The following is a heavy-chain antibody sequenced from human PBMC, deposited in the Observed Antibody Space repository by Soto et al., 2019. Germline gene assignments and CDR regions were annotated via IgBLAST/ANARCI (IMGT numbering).Heavy chain of an antibody. Sequence: QVQLVESGGGVVQPGRSLRLSCAVSGFTVSTYGMHWVRHAPGKGLEWVAVISRDGGTKYYADCLKGRFTISRDNSRNTLFLEMNSLRGDDMAVYYCTGEVASGYWGQGTLVNVSS. J-gene: IGHJ4*02. V-gene: IGHV3-30*03. D-gene: IGHD2-8*02. CDR2: ISRDGGTK. CDR1: GFTVSTYG. CDR3: TGEVASGY.